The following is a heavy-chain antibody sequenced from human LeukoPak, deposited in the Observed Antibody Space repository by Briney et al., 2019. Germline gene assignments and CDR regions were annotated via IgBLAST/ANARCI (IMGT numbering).Heavy chain of an antibody. J-gene: IGHJ4*02. Sequence: GGSLRLSCAASGFTFSNYAMSWVRQAPGKGLEWVSDISGSGNWTYYADSVKGRFTISRDNAKNSLYLQMNSLRAEDTAVYYCARAFFSSSYTLGCDYWGQGTLVTVSS. V-gene: IGHV3-23*01. CDR3: ARAFFSSSYTLGCDY. CDR2: ISGSGNWT. CDR1: GFTFSNYA. D-gene: IGHD2-2*02.